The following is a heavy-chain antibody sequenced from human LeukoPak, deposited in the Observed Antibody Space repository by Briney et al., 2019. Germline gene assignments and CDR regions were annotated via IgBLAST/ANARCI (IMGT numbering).Heavy chain of an antibody. CDR3: ATVRRWFGELLSRAFDI. J-gene: IGHJ3*02. CDR1: GFTVSSNY. Sequence: GGSLRLSCAASGFTVSSNYMSWVRQAPGKGLEWVSVIYSGGSTYYADSVKGRFTISRDNSKNTLYLQMNSLRAEDTAVYYCATVRRWFGELLSRAFDIWGQGTMVTVSS. CDR2: IYSGGST. D-gene: IGHD3-10*01. V-gene: IGHV3-66*01.